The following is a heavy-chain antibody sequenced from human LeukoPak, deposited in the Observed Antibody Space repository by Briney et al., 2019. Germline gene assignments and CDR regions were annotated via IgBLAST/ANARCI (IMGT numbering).Heavy chain of an antibody. CDR3: TTESSDDYVWGSYRPDY. J-gene: IGHJ4*02. Sequence: GGSLRLSCAASGFTFSNAWMSWVRQAPGKGLEWVGRIKGKTDGGATDYAAPGKGSFTISRDDSKNTLYMQMNSMKTEDTAVYYCTTESSDDYVWGSYRPDYWGQGTLVTVSS. CDR2: IKGKTDGGAT. CDR1: GFTFSNAW. D-gene: IGHD3-16*02. V-gene: IGHV3-15*01.